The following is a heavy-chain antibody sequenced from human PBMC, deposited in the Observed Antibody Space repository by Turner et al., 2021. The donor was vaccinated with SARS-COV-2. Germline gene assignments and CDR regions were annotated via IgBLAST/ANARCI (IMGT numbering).Heavy chain of an antibody. CDR2: IYYSGRT. CDR3: AREVFRMGTWFDP. J-gene: IGHJ5*02. CDR1: GGSISSGDYY. Sequence: QVQLQESGPGLVKPSQTLSLTCTVSGGSISSGDYYWSWIRQPPGKGLEWIGYIYYSGRTYYNPSLKSRVTISVDTSKNQFSLKLSSVTAADTAVYYCAREVFRMGTWFDPWGQGTLVTVSS. D-gene: IGHD7-27*01. V-gene: IGHV4-30-4*01.